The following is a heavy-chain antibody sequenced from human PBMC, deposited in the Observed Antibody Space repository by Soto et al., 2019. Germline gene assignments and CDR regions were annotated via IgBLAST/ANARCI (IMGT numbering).Heavy chain of an antibody. CDR3: AKDKLGTTWFDP. Sequence: GGSLRLSCAASGFTFSTYAMSWVRQAPGKGLEWVSAITGSGGTTYYADSVKGRFTISRDNAKNTLYLQMNSLRADDTAVYYCAKDKLGTTWFDPWGQGTLVTVSS. D-gene: IGHD1-7*01. CDR1: GFTFSTYA. J-gene: IGHJ5*02. CDR2: ITGSGGTT. V-gene: IGHV3-23*01.